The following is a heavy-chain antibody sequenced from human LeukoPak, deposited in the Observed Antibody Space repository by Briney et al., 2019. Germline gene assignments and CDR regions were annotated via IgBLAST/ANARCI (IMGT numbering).Heavy chain of an antibody. CDR2: IYTSGST. CDR3: ARTPADRGALWGFDY. Sequence: ASETLSLTCTVSGGSISSYYWSWIRQPAGKGLEWIGRIYTSGSTNYNPSLKSRVTMSVDTSKNQFSLKLSSVTAADTAVYYCARTPADRGALWGFDYWGQGTLVTVSS. D-gene: IGHD3-10*01. J-gene: IGHJ4*02. CDR1: GGSISSYY. V-gene: IGHV4-4*07.